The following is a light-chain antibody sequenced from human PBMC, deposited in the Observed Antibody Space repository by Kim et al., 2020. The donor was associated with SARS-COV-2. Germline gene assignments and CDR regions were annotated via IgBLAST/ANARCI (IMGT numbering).Light chain of an antibody. CDR2: DAS. V-gene: IGKV1-13*02. CDR1: QGISSA. CDR3: QQFNSYPFT. Sequence: GDRVTITCRASQGISSALAWYQQKPGKAPKLLIYDASSLESGVPSRFSGSGSGTDFTLTISSLQPEDFATYYCQQFNSYPFTFGQGTRLEIK. J-gene: IGKJ5*01.